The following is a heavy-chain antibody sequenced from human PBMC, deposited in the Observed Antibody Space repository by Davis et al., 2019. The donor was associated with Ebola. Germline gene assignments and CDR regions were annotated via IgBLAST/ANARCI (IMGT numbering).Heavy chain of an antibody. D-gene: IGHD2-2*01. CDR1: GFTFDDYA. V-gene: IGHV3-9*01. Sequence: SLKISCAASGFTFDDYAMHWVRQAPGKGLEWVSGISWNSGSTGYADSVKGRFTISRDNAKNSLYLQMNSLRAEDTALYYCAKDYCSGTSCYGGYNWLDAWGQGTLVTVSS. CDR2: ISWNSGST. CDR3: AKDYCSGTSCYGGYNWLDA. J-gene: IGHJ5*02.